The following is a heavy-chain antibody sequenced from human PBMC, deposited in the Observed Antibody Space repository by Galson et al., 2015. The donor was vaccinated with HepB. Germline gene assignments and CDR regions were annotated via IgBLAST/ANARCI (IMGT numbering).Heavy chain of an antibody. CDR3: AREGQWLVRGRAFDI. V-gene: IGHV3-30*04. CDR2: ISYDGSNK. Sequence: SLRLSCAASGFTFSSYAMHWVRQAPGKGLEWVAVISYDGSNKYYADSVKGRFTISRDNSKNTLYLQMNSLRAEDTAVYYCAREGQWLVRGRAFDIWGQGTMVTVSS. D-gene: IGHD6-19*01. CDR1: GFTFSSYA. J-gene: IGHJ3*02.